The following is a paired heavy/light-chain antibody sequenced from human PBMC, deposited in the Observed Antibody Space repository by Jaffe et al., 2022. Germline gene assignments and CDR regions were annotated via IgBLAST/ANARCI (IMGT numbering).Heavy chain of an antibody. D-gene: IGHD6-19*01. J-gene: IGHJ3*02. Sequence: QVQLVQSGAEVKKPGSSVKVSCKASGGTFSSYAISWVRQAPGQGLEWMGGIIPIFGTANYAQKFQGRVTITADESTSTAYMELSSLRSEDTAVYYCARYSVRPHIAVAGTDDAFDIWGQGTMVTVSS. V-gene: IGHV1-69*01. CDR1: GGTFSSYA. CDR3: ARYSVRPHIAVAGTDDAFDI. CDR2: IIPIFGTA.
Light chain of an antibody. Sequence: EIVLTQSPATLSLSPGERATLSCRASQSVSSYLAWYQQKPGQAPRLLIYDASNRATGIPARFSGSGSGTDFTLTISSLEPEDFAVYYCQQRSNWPPWTFGQGTKVEIK. CDR1: QSVSSY. V-gene: IGKV3-11*01. CDR3: QQRSNWPPWT. J-gene: IGKJ1*01. CDR2: DAS.